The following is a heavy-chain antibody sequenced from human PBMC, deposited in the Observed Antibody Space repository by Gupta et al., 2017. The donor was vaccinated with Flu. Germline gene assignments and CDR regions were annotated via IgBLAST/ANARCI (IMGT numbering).Heavy chain of an antibody. CDR2: IWYDGSNK. J-gene: IGHJ4*02. CDR3: ARDAAKDIVGAAADY. D-gene: IGHD1-26*01. CDR1: GFTFSSYG. Sequence: QVQLVESGGGVVQPGRSLRLSCAASGFTFSSYGMHWVRQAPGKGLEWVAVIWYDGSNKYYADSVKGRFTISRDNSKNTLYLQMNSLRAEDTAVYYCARDAAKDIVGAAADYWGQGTLVTVSS. V-gene: IGHV3-33*01.